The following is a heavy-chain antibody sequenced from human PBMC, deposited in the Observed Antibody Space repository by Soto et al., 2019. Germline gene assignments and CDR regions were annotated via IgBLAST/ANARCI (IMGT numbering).Heavy chain of an antibody. D-gene: IGHD2-2*01. V-gene: IGHV4-31*03. Sequence: PSETLSLTCTVSGASISSAGYSWSWVRQHPGKGLEWIGYITYSGDTDYNPSLRSRVSISIDTSRNQFSLKLSSVTAADTAVYYCARDRCSSTSCAGCGFAPWGKGTLAPVSS. CDR1: GASISSAGYS. CDR2: ITYSGDT. J-gene: IGHJ5*02. CDR3: ARDRCSSTSCAGCGFAP.